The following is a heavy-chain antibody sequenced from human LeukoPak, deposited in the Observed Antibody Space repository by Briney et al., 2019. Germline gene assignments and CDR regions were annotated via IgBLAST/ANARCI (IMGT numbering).Heavy chain of an antibody. D-gene: IGHD5-24*01. CDR1: GFTFSSYG. Sequence: GGSLRLSCAASGFTFSSYGMHWVRQAPGKGLEWVAVIWYDGSNKYYADSVKGRFTISRDNSKNTLYLQMNSLRAEDTAVYYCARDQASVATIYFDYWGRGTLVTVSS. CDR3: ARDQASVATIYFDY. CDR2: IWYDGSNK. V-gene: IGHV3-33*01. J-gene: IGHJ4*02.